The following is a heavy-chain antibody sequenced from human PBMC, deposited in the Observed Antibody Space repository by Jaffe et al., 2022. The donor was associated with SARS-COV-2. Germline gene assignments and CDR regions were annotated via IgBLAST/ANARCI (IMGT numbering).Heavy chain of an antibody. CDR3: ARTTSPQLLWFGERRGYYGMDV. CDR2: INPNSGGT. D-gene: IGHD3-10*01. V-gene: IGHV1-2*02. Sequence: QVQLVQSGAEVKKPGASVKVSCKASGYTFTGYYMHWVRQAPGQGLEWMGWINPNSGGTNYAQKFQGRVTMTRDTSISTAYMELSRLRSDDTAVYYCARTTSPQLLWFGERRGYYGMDVWGQGTTVTVSS. CDR1: GYTFTGYY. J-gene: IGHJ6*02.